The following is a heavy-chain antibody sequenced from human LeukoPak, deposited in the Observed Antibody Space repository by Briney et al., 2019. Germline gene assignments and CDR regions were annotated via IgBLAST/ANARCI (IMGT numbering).Heavy chain of an antibody. J-gene: IGHJ4*02. CDR2: ISSSSSTI. Sequence: PGGSLRLSCAASGFTFSSYSTNWVRQAPGKGLEWVSYISSSSSTIYYADSVKGRFTISRDNAKNSLYLQMNSLRAEDTAVYYCARDWDLLLTYDSRTGGPNYFDYWGQGTLVTVSS. D-gene: IGHD3-22*01. V-gene: IGHV3-48*04. CDR3: ARDWDLLLTYDSRTGGPNYFDY. CDR1: GFTFSSYS.